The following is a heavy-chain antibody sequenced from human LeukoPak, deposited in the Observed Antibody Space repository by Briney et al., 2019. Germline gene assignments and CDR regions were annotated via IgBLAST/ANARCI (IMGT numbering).Heavy chain of an antibody. CDR2: IYYSGST. CDR3: ARVVDIVATTLRYYFDY. V-gene: IGHV4-39*07. Sequence: PSETLSLTCSVSGGSISSSSYYWGWIRQPPGKGLEWIGSIYYSGSTYYNPSLKSRVTISVDTSKNQFSLKLSSVTAADTAVYYCARVVDIVATTLRYYFDYWGQGTLVTVSS. J-gene: IGHJ4*02. CDR1: GGSISSSSYY. D-gene: IGHD5-12*01.